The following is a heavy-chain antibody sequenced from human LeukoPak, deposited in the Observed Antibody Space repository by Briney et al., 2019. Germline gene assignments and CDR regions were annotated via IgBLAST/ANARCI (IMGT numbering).Heavy chain of an antibody. Sequence: GESLKISCKGSGYTFNSYWIGLVRQMPGKGLEWMVIIYPDDSDTRYSPSFEGQVTISADKSINTASLQWSSLKASDTAMYYCARHGEYGGFDLWGQGTLVTVSS. CDR1: GYTFNSYW. V-gene: IGHV5-51*01. J-gene: IGHJ5*02. CDR2: IYPDDSDT. D-gene: IGHD4-23*01. CDR3: ARHGEYGGFDL.